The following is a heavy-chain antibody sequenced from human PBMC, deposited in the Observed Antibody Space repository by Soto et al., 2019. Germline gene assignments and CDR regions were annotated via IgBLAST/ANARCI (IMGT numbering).Heavy chain of an antibody. CDR3: ARDRHNNFFDP. CDR1: GGSISSYY. V-gene: IGHV4-59*12. Sequence: TSETLSLTCTVSGGSISSYYWSWIRQPPGKGLEWIGYIYYSGSTYYNPSLKSRVTISVDTSKNQFSLKLSSVTAADTAIYYCARDRHNNFFDPWGQGTLVTVSS. D-gene: IGHD6-6*01. CDR2: IYYSGST. J-gene: IGHJ5*02.